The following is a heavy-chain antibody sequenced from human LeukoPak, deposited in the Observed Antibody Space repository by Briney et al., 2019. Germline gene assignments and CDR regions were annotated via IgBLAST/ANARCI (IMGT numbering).Heavy chain of an antibody. CDR1: GYTFTSYA. CDR3: ARWDYDSSGYALYYFDY. J-gene: IGHJ4*02. CDR2: INTYTGNP. D-gene: IGHD3-22*01. Sequence: ASVKVSCKASGYTFTSYAMNWVRQAPGQGLEWMGWINTYTGNPTYAQGFSGRFVFSLDTSVSTAYLQISSLKAEDTAAYYCARWDYDSSGYALYYFDYWGQGTLVTVSS. V-gene: IGHV7-4-1*02.